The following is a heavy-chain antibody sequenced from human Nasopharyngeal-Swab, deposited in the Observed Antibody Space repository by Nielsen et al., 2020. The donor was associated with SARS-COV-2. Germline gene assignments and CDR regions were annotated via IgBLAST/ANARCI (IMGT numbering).Heavy chain of an antibody. V-gene: IGHV4-61*08. CDR3: ARVSGYELNWFDP. J-gene: IGHJ5*02. CDR2: IYYSGST. Sequence: SETLSLTCTVSGGSISSGGYYLSWIRHHPGKGLEWIGYIYYSGSTNYNPSLKSRVTISVDTSKNQFSLKLSSVTAADTAVYYCARVSGYELNWFDPWGQGTLVTVSS. D-gene: IGHD5-12*01. CDR1: GGSISSGGYY.